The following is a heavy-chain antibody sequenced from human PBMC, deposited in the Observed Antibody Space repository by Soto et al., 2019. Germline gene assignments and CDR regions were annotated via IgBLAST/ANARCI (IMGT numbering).Heavy chain of an antibody. D-gene: IGHD4-17*01. CDR1: GYIFTSYW. J-gene: IGHJ4*02. CDR3: ARHGPTTVTTFDY. V-gene: IGHV5-51*01. Sequence: PGESLKISCKGSGYIFTSYWIGWVRQMPGKGLEWMGIIYPGDSDTRNSPSFQGQVTISVDKSVSTAYLQWSSLKASDTAMYYCARHGPTTVTTFDYWGQGTLVTVSS. CDR2: IYPGDSDT.